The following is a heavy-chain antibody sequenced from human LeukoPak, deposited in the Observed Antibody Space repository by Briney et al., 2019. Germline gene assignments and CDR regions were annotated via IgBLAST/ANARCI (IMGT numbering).Heavy chain of an antibody. CDR2: ISGSGGST. CDR3: ARWRWDYYGSGFLFDP. CDR1: GFTFSSYA. V-gene: IGHV3-23*01. J-gene: IGHJ5*02. D-gene: IGHD3-10*01. Sequence: PGGSLRLSCAASGFTFSSYAMSWVRQAPGKGLEWVSAISGSGGSTYYADSVKGRFTISRDNSKNTLYLQMNSLRAEDTAVYYCARWRWDYYGSGFLFDPWGQGTLVTVSS.